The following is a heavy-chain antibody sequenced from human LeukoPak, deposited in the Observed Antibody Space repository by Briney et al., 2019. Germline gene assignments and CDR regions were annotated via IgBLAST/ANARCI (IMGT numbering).Heavy chain of an antibody. CDR3: AKARSYSTSSLTFDM. D-gene: IGHD6-6*01. Sequence: GGSLRLSCAASGFTFSSYWMHWVRQAPGKGLEWVSSTIGSGASTYYADSVKGRFTISRDNSKNTLYLQMNSLRADDTALYYCAKARSYSTSSLTFDMWGQGAMVTVSS. CDR2: TIGSGAST. V-gene: IGHV3-23*01. J-gene: IGHJ3*02. CDR1: GFTFSSYW.